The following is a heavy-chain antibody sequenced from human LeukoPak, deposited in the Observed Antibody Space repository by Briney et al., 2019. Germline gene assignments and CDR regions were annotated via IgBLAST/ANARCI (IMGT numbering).Heavy chain of an antibody. V-gene: IGHV3-23*01. CDR2: ISGSGGST. D-gene: IGHD3-9*01. J-gene: IGHJ4*02. Sequence: PGGTLRLSCAASGFTFSSYGMSWVRQAPGKGLEWVSAISGSGGSTYYADSVKGRFTISRDNSKNTLYLQMNSLRAEDTAVYYCAKEALLSRYDILTGVDYWGQGTLVTVSS. CDR3: AKEALLSRYDILTGVDY. CDR1: GFTFSSYG.